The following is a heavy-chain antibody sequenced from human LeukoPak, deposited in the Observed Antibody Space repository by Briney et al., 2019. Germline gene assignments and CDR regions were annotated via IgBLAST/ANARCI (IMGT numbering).Heavy chain of an antibody. V-gene: IGHV3-23*01. J-gene: IGHJ4*02. CDR2: ISGSGGST. CDR3: AKSGYCGGDCYSDFDY. Sequence: PGGSLRLSCAASGFTFSSYAMSWVRQAPGKGLEWVSAISGSGGSTYYADSVKGRFTISRDNSKSTLYLQMNSLRAEYTAVYYCAKSGYCGGDCYSDFDYWGQGTLVTVSS. D-gene: IGHD2-21*02. CDR1: GFTFSSYA.